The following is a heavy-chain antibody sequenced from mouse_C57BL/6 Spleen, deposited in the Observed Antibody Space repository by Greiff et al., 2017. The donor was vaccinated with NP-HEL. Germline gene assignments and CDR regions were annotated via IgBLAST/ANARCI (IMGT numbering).Heavy chain of an antibody. CDR1: GYAFSSSW. Sequence: VKLQQSGPELVKPGASVKISCKASGYAFSSSWMNWVQQRPGQGLEWIGRIYPGDGATNYNGKFKGKATLTADKTSSTAYMQLSSLTSEDSAVYFCARGWYYFDYWGKGTTLTVSS. CDR2: IYPGDGAT. V-gene: IGHV1-82*01. CDR3: ARGWYYFDY. J-gene: IGHJ2*01. D-gene: IGHD1-1*02.